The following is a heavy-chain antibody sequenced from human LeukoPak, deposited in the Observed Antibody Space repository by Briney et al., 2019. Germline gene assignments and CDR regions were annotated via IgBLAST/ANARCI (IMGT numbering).Heavy chain of an antibody. CDR2: IKQDSSER. V-gene: IGHV3-7*04. D-gene: IGHD3-10*01. CDR3: ARGFRGANWFDP. Sequence: GGSLRLSCAASGFTFSSYWMTLVRQAPGRGLEWVANIKQDSSERYYVDSVKGRFTISRDNANNSLFLQMNSLRGEDTAVYYCARGFRGANWFDPWGQGTLVTVSS. J-gene: IGHJ5*02. CDR1: GFTFSSYW.